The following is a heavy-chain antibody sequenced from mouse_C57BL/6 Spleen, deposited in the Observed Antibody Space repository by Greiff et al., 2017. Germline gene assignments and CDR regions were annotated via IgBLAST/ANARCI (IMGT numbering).Heavy chain of an antibody. D-gene: IGHD3-3*01. CDR1: GFTFSDYY. CDR2: IRNGGGST. V-gene: IGHV5-12*01. CDR3: AVGYYAMDY. J-gene: IGHJ4*01. Sequence: EVKLVESGGGLVQPGGSLKLSCAASGFTFSDYYMYWVRQTPEKRLEWVAYIRNGGGSTYYPDTVKGRFTISRDNAKNTLYLQMSRLKSEDTAMYYCAVGYYAMDYWGQGTSVTVSS.